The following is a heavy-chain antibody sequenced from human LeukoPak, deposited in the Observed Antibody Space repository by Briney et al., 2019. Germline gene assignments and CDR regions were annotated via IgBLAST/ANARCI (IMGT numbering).Heavy chain of an antibody. Sequence: SETLSLTCGVYGGSLSDYYWTWIRQLPGKGLEWIGEVNHSGRTNYNPSLKSRLTISIDTSRNQLSLKLSSVTAADTAVYYCARGILVMVYATFDSWGQGTLVTVSS. CDR1: GGSLSDYY. D-gene: IGHD2-8*02. J-gene: IGHJ4*02. V-gene: IGHV4-34*01. CDR2: VNHSGRT. CDR3: ARGILVMVYATFDS.